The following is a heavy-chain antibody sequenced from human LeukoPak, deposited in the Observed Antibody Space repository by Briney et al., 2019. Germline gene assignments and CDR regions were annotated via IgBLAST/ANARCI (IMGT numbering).Heavy chain of an antibody. Sequence: GGSLRLSCTASGFTFGDYAMSWFRQAPGKGLEWVGFIRRKAYGGTTEYAACVKGRFTISRDDSNSIAYLQMNSLKTEDTAVYYCTRGGSSSWYVYYGMDVWGQGTTVTVSS. D-gene: IGHD6-13*01. CDR1: GFTFGDYA. CDR3: TRGGSSSWYVYYGMDV. J-gene: IGHJ6*02. CDR2: IRRKAYGGTT. V-gene: IGHV3-49*03.